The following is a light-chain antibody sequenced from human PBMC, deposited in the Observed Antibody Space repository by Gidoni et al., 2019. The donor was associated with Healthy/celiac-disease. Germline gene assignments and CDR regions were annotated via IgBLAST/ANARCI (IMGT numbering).Light chain of an antibody. CDR3: QQRSNWPLGVT. CDR1: QSVSSY. Sequence: EIVLTQSPATLSLSPGERATLSCRASQSVSSYLAWYQQNPGQAPRLLIYDASNRATGIPARFSGSGSGTDFTLTISSLEPEDFAVYYCQQRSNWPLGVTFGPGTKVDIK. J-gene: IGKJ3*01. V-gene: IGKV3-11*01. CDR2: DAS.